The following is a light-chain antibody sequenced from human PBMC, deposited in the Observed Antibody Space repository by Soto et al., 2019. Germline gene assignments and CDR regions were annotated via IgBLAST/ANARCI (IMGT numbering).Light chain of an antibody. CDR2: VAS. J-gene: IGKJ5*01. Sequence: DIQMTQSPSSLSASVGDRVTITCRASQSISRYFNWYQQKPGKAPNLLIYVASSLQSEVPSRFSGSGSGTDFTFTITSLQPEDFATYYCQQSYGTPITFGQGTRLEIK. CDR1: QSISRY. V-gene: IGKV1-39*01. CDR3: QQSYGTPIT.